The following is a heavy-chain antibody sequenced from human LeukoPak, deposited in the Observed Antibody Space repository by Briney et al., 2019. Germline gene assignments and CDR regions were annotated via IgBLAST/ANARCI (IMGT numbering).Heavy chain of an antibody. CDR2: IYYSGST. D-gene: IGHD3-10*01. Sequence: SETLSLTCTVSGGSISSSSYYWGWIRQPPGKGLEWIGSIYYSGSTYYNPSLKSRVTISVDTSKNQFSLKLSSVTAADTAVYYCARGDGRRGFYFDYWGQGTLVTVSS. CDR3: ARGDGRRGFYFDY. V-gene: IGHV4-39*07. CDR1: GGSISSSSYY. J-gene: IGHJ4*02.